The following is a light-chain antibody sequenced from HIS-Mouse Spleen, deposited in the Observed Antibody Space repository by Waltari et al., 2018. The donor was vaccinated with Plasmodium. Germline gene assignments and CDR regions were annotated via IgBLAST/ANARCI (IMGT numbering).Light chain of an antibody. Sequence: QSALTQPPPAPGSPGQSATISCTGTSSEVGGENYVSWYQQHPGKAPKLMIYEVSKRPSGVPDRFSGSKSGNTASLTVSGLQAEDEADYYCSSYAGSNNLVFGGGTKLTVL. CDR2: EVS. CDR1: SSEVGGENY. CDR3: SSYAGSNNLV. J-gene: IGLJ2*01. V-gene: IGLV2-8*01.